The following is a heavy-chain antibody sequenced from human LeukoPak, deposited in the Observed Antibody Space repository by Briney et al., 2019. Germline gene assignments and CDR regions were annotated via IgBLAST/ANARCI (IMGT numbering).Heavy chain of an antibody. J-gene: IGHJ4*02. D-gene: IGHD6-13*01. V-gene: IGHV1-46*01. CDR2: INPSGGST. Sequence: GASVKVSCKASGYTFTSYYMHWVRRAPGQGLEWMGIINPSGGSTSYAQKVQGRVTMTRDTSTSTVYMELSSLRSEDTAVYYCARDRVGELADYWGQGTLVTVSS. CDR3: ARDRVGELADY. CDR1: GYTFTSYY.